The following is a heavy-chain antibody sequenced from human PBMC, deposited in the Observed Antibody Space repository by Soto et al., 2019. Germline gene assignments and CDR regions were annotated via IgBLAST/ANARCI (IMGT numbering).Heavy chain of an antibody. CDR1: GFTVGSNY. J-gene: IGHJ4*02. CDR2: IYSEGTP. CDR3: AKSLGDMVTFGGVIIVTLGDY. Sequence: EVQLVESGGGLTQPGVSLRLSCAASGFTVGSNYMSWVRQAPGKGLEWVSVIYSEGTPYYADSVKGRFTISRDNSKNTLYLQMNSLRAEDTAVYYCAKSLGDMVTFGGVIIVTLGDYWGQGTLVTVTS. V-gene: IGHV3-53*01. D-gene: IGHD3-16*02.